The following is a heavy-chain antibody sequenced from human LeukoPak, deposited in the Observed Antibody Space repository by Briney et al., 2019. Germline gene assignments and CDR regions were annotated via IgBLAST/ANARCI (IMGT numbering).Heavy chain of an antibody. D-gene: IGHD4-17*01. V-gene: IGHV3-23*01. CDR2: ISGGGGST. J-gene: IGHJ4*02. Sequence: GGSLRLSCAASGFTFSSYAMSWIRQAPGKGLEWVSAISGGGGSTYYADSVKGRFTISRDNSKNTLYLEMNSLRAEDTAVYYCAKRTVTLYYFDYWGQGTLVTVSS. CDR3: AKRTVTLYYFDY. CDR1: GFTFSSYA.